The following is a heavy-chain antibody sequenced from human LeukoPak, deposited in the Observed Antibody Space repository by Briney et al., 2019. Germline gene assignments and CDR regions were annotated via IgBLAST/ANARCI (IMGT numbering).Heavy chain of an antibody. J-gene: IGHJ4*02. Sequence: EASVKVSCKASGYIFTGYFMHWVRQAPGQGLEWMGWINPNSGDTNYAQKFQGRVTMTRDMSTSTVYMELSSLRSEDTAVYYCAREGRYYYDSSGYYYPAFDYWGQGTLVTVSS. CDR1: GYIFTGYF. V-gene: IGHV1-2*02. CDR2: INPNSGDT. CDR3: AREGRYYYDSSGYYYPAFDY. D-gene: IGHD3-22*01.